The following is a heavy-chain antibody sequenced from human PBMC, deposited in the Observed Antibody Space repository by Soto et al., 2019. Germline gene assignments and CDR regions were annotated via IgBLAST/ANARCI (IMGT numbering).Heavy chain of an antibody. J-gene: IGHJ4*02. CDR2: VHPGNSDI. D-gene: IGHD1-20*01. CDR3: AALTGATFH. CDR1: GYSFNSYW. V-gene: IGHV5-51*01. Sequence: GESLKISCKASGYSFNSYWIGWVRQMPGKGLEWMGIVHPGNSDIRYSPSFQGQVTVSVDRSISTAYLQWSSLKASDTAMYYCAALTGATFHWGQGTLVTVSS.